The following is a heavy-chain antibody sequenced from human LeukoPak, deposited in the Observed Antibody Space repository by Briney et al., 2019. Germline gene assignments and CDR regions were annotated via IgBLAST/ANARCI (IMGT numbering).Heavy chain of an antibody. J-gene: IGHJ4*02. Sequence: EASVKVSCKASGYTFTGYYIHWVRQAPGQGLEWMGWINPNSGGTNYAQKFQGRVTMTRDTSISTAYMELSRLRSDDTAVYYCARRPGQWLADFDYWGQGTLVTVSS. CDR1: GYTFTGYY. D-gene: IGHD6-19*01. CDR3: ARRPGQWLADFDY. V-gene: IGHV1-2*02. CDR2: INPNSGGT.